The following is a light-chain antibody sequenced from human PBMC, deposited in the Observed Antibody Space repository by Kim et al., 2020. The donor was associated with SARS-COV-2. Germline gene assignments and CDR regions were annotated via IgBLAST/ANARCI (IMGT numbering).Light chain of an antibody. CDR1: KLGDKY. CDR2: QDS. J-gene: IGLJ1*01. CDR3: QAWDSSTAV. Sequence: VSPGQTASITCSGDKLGDKYACWYQQKPGQSPLLVIYQDSKRPSGIPERFSGSNSGNTATLTISGTQAMDEAVYYCQAWDSSTAVFGTGTKVTVL. V-gene: IGLV3-1*01.